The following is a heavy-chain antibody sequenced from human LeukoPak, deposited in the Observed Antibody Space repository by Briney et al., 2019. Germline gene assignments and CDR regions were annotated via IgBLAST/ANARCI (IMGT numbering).Heavy chain of an antibody. CDR1: ALTFTTYA. CDR3: RRDVGHINDSSGYHFHH. D-gene: IGHD3-22*01. J-gene: IGHJ1*01. V-gene: IGHV3-30-3*01. Sequence: GGSLRLSCAASALTFTTYAMHCVRQAPGKGLEWVADISYDGINKYYADSVKGRFTISRDNFKNKLYLQMNSLRAGDTRVYYGRRDVGHINDSSGYHFHHWGQGTLVTVSS. CDR2: ISYDGINK.